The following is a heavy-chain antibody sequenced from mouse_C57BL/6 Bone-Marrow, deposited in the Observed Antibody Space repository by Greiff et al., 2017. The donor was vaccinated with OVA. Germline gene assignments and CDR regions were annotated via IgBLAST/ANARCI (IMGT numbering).Heavy chain of an antibody. Sequence: QVQLQQPGAELVRPGTSVKLSCKASGYTFTSYWMHWVKQRPGQGLEWIGVIDPSDSYTNYNQKFKGKATLTVDTSSSTADMQLSSLTSEDSAVYYCARRYYSNFDYWGQGTTLTVSS. CDR2: IDPSDSYT. CDR1: GYTFTSYW. CDR3: ARRYYSNFDY. D-gene: IGHD2-5*01. J-gene: IGHJ2*01. V-gene: IGHV1-59*01.